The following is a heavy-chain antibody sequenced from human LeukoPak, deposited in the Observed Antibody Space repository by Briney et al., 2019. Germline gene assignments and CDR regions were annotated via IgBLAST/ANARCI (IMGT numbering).Heavy chain of an antibody. V-gene: IGHV3-30*02. Sequence: GGSLRLSCAASGFTFSSYGMHWVRQAPGKGLEWVAFIRYDGSNKYYADSVKGRFTISRDNSKNTLYLQMNSLRAEDTAVYYCAKDRRDYYGSGSYHGPTYYYYYMDVWGKGTTVTISS. CDR1: GFTFSSYG. J-gene: IGHJ6*03. D-gene: IGHD3-10*01. CDR2: IRYDGSNK. CDR3: AKDRRDYYGSGSYHGPTYYYYYMDV.